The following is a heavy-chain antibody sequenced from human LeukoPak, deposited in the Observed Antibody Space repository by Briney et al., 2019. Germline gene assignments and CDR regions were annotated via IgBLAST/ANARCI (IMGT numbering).Heavy chain of an antibody. V-gene: IGHV3-66*01. J-gene: IGHJ4*02. Sequence: GGSLRLSCAASGVTFSSYDMNWVRQAPGKGLEWLSVIHRGGNTYYADSVKGRFTISRDSSKNTVFLQMDSLRAEDTAVYYCARDPGYGLGVDYGDYWGQGTLVTVSS. CDR2: IHRGGNT. CDR3: ARDPGYGLGVDYGDY. CDR1: GVTFSSYD. D-gene: IGHD3-10*01.